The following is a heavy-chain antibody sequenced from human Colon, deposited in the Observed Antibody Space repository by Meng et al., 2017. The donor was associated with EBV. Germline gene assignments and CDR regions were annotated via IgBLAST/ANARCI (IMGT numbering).Heavy chain of an antibody. V-gene: IGHV4-4*02. CDR3: ASGRKYCSSTSCYGQFDY. D-gene: IGHD2-2*01. Sequence: PGRVKPSAHPPLKCAVSGGSISSSNWVSWVRQPPGKGLEWIGEIYHSGSTNYNPSLKSRVTISVDKSKNQFSLRLSSVTAADTAVYYCASGRKYCSSTSCYGQFDYWGQGTLVTVSS. J-gene: IGHJ4*02. CDR1: GGSISSSNW. CDR2: IYHSGST.